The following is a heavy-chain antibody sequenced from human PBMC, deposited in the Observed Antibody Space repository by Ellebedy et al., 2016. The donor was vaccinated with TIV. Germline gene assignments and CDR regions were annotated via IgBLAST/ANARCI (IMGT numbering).Heavy chain of an antibody. Sequence: SETLSLTXTVSGGSISSGGYYWSWIRQHPGKGLEWIGYIYYSGSTYYNPSLKSRVTISVDTSKNQFSLKLSSVTAADTAVYYCARGWYDSSWTFDPWGQGTLVTVSS. V-gene: IGHV4-31*03. J-gene: IGHJ5*02. CDR2: IYYSGST. CDR1: GGSISSGGYY. D-gene: IGHD3-22*01. CDR3: ARGWYDSSWTFDP.